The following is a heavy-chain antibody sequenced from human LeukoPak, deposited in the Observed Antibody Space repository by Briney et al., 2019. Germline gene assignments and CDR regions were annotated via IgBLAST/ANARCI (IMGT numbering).Heavy chain of an antibody. V-gene: IGHV3-9*01. CDR1: GFTFDDYA. D-gene: IGHD3-9*01. J-gene: IGHJ5*02. CDR2: ISWNSGSI. Sequence: GGSLRLSCAASGFTFDDYAMHWVRQAPGKGLEWVSGISWNSGSIGYADSVKGRFTISRDNAKNSLYLQMNSLRAEDTALYYCAKAPGDILTGYNWFDPWGQGTLVTVSS. CDR3: AKAPGDILTGYNWFDP.